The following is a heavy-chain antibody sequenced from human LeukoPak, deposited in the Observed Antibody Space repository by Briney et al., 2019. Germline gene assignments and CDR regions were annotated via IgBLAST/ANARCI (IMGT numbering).Heavy chain of an antibody. CDR2: IYTSGST. CDR1: GGSISNYH. D-gene: IGHD2-21*01. CDR3: ARVRSSDHWFDY. Sequence: PSETLSLTCTVSGGSISNYHWSWIRQPAGKGLEWIGRIYTSGSTNYNPSLKSRVTMSVDTSKNQFSLKLTSVTAADTAVYYCARVRSSDHWFDYWGQGTLVTVSS. J-gene: IGHJ4*02. V-gene: IGHV4-4*07.